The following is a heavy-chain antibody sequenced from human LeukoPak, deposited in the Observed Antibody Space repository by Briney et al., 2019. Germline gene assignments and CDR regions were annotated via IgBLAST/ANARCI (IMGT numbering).Heavy chain of an antibody. CDR2: INPNSGGT. D-gene: IGHD6-19*01. CDR1: GYTFTGYY. Sequence: GASVNVSCKASGYTFTGYYMHWVRQAPGQGLEWMGWINPNSGGTNYAQKFQGRVTMTRDTSISTAYMELSRLRSDDTAVYYCARGYSSGWYNWFDPWGQGTLVTVSS. V-gene: IGHV1-2*02. J-gene: IGHJ5*02. CDR3: ARGYSSGWYNWFDP.